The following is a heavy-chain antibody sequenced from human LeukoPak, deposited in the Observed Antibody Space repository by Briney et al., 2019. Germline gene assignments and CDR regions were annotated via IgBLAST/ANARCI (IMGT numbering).Heavy chain of an antibody. D-gene: IGHD1-26*01. Sequence: ASVKVSCKASGYTFTGYYMHWVRQAPGQGLEWMGWINPNSGGTNYAQKFQGRVTMTRDTSISTAYMELSRRRSDDTAVYYCARVGIVGATPIDYWGQGTLVTVSS. V-gene: IGHV1-2*02. CDR2: INPNSGGT. J-gene: IGHJ4*02. CDR3: ARVGIVGATPIDY. CDR1: GYTFTGYY.